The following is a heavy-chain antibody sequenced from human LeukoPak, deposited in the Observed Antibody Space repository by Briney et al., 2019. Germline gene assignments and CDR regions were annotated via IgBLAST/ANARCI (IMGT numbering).Heavy chain of an antibody. Sequence: ASVKVSCKASGYTFTSYGISWVRQAPGQGLEWMGWISAYNGNTNYAQKLQGRVTMTTDTSTSTAYMELRSLRSDDTAVYYCARAVSATIPHYFDYWGQGTLVTVSS. CDR1: GYTFTSYG. CDR3: ARAVSATIPHYFDY. CDR2: ISAYNGNT. J-gene: IGHJ4*02. D-gene: IGHD5-12*01. V-gene: IGHV1-18*01.